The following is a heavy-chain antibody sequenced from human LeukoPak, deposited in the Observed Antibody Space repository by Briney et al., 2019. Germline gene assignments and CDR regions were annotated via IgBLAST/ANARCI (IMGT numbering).Heavy chain of an antibody. J-gene: IGHJ4*02. CDR1: GGSFSGYY. D-gene: IGHD3-10*01. CDR2: INHSGST. CDR3: ARGWGVTDY. Sequence: SETLSLTCAVCGGSFSGYYWSWIRQPPGKGLEWIGEINHSGSTNYNPSLKSRVTISVDTSKNQFSLKLSSVTAADTAEYYCARGWGVTDYWGQGTLVTVSS. V-gene: IGHV4-34*01.